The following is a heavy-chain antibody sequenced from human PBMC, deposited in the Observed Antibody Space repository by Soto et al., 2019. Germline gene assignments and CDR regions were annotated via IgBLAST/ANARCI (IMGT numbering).Heavy chain of an antibody. D-gene: IGHD1-1*01. Sequence: EVQLVESGGGLVQPGGSLRLSCAASGFTFSSYWMHWVRQAPGKGLVWVSRIDSDGSSITYADSVKGRFTISRDNAKNTVYLQMNSLRVEDTAVYYCARDYPGNGIDYWGQGTLVTVSS. V-gene: IGHV3-74*01. J-gene: IGHJ4*02. CDR1: GFTFSSYW. CDR3: ARDYPGNGIDY. CDR2: IDSDGSSI.